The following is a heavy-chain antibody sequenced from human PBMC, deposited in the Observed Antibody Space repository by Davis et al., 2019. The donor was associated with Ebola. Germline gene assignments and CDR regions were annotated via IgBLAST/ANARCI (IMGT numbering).Heavy chain of an antibody. CDR1: GFTLTSYG. D-gene: IGHD6-6*01. V-gene: IGHV3-23*01. CDR2: ISSSGGST. Sequence: PGGSLRLSCAASGFTLTSYGMSWVRQAPGKGLEWVSGISSSGGSTYYGDSVKGRFTISRDDSKNTLYLQMNSLRAEDTAVYYCAKALGYSSSSHYYYGMDVWGQGTTVTVSS. J-gene: IGHJ6*02. CDR3: AKALGYSSSSHYYYGMDV.